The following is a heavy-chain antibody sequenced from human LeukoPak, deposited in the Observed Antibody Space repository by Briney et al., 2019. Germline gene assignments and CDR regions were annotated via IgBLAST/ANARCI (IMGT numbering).Heavy chain of an antibody. V-gene: IGHV3-21*06. CDR3: ARALWSGPVYYGMDV. CDR1: RFTFTNYN. D-gene: IGHD3-10*01. J-gene: IGHJ6*02. Sequence: PGGSLRLSCAASRFTFTNYNFYWVRQAPGRGLEWVSSISSTSSYIYYADSMKGRFTISRDDAKNSLYLQMNSLRAEDTAVYYCARALWSGPVYYGMDVWGQGTTVTVSS. CDR2: ISSTSSYI.